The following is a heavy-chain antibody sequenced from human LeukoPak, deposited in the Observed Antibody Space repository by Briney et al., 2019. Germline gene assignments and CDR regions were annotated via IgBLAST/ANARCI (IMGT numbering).Heavy chain of an antibody. J-gene: IGHJ5*02. D-gene: IGHD6-19*01. CDR3: VRSLTIAVAGTDL. V-gene: IGHV3-48*03. CDR1: GFTFKSYE. CDR2: ISSGGTTI. Sequence: PGGSQTLSCSVSGFTFKSYEMNWVRLAPGKGLEWIAYISSGGTTIFYADSVKGRFTVSRDNDKSLLYLQMNSLRADDTATHYCVRSLTIAVAGTDLWGQGTVVTVS.